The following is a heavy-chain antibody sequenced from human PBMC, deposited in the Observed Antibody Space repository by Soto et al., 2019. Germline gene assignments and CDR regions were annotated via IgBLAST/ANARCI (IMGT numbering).Heavy chain of an antibody. J-gene: IGHJ6*02. D-gene: IGHD5-12*01. Sequence: VASVKVSCKASGYTFTGYYMHWVRQAPGQGLEWMGWINPNSGGTNYAQKFQGRVTMTRDTSISTAYMELSRLRSDDTAVYYCARPGGYSGYGSFYGMDVWGQGTTVTVSS. CDR1: GYTFTGYY. CDR3: ARPGGYSGYGSFYGMDV. CDR2: INPNSGGT. V-gene: IGHV1-2*02.